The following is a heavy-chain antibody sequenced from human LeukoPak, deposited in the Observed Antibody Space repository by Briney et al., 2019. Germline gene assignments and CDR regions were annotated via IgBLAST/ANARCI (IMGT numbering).Heavy chain of an antibody. D-gene: IGHD3-16*01. V-gene: IGHV3-33*01. CDR3: ARDSEIWASPGGPDY. CDR2: IWYDGSNK. CDR1: GVTFSRYG. Sequence: GRALRLSCAGSGVTFSRYGMHWVGEAPGKGLEGGGVIWYDGSNKYYADSVKGRFTISRDNSKNTMYLQMNSLRAEDTAVYYCARDSEIWASPGGPDYWGQGTLVTVSS. J-gene: IGHJ4*02.